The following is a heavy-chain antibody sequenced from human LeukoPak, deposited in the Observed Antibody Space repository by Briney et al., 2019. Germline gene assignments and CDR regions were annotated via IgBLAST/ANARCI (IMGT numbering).Heavy chain of an antibody. CDR3: VSVGDYGDYANYFDY. J-gene: IGHJ4*02. CDR2: INRDGGTT. Sequence: GGSLRLSCAASGFTFSSYWMHWVRQVPGKGLVWVSRINRDGGTTVYSDSVKGRFTISRDNAKNTLYLQMNGLRAEDTAVYYCVSVGDYGDYANYFDYWGQGTLVTVSS. D-gene: IGHD4-17*01. V-gene: IGHV3-74*01. CDR1: GFTFSSYW.